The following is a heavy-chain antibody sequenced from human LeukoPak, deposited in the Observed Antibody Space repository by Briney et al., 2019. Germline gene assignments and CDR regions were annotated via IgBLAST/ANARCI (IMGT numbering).Heavy chain of an antibody. CDR2: ISNSGDIT. J-gene: IGHJ4*02. CDR1: GFSFSDYY. CDR3: ARVRGYCSSTICYRYYFDY. V-gene: IGHV3-11*01. Sequence: PGGSLRLSCVVSGFSFSDYYMGWIRQAPGKGLEWISYISNSGDITESTVSVRGRFTISRDNAKNSLYLQMNSLRAEDSAVYYCARVRGYCSSTICYRYYFDYWGQGTLVTVSS. D-gene: IGHD2-2*01.